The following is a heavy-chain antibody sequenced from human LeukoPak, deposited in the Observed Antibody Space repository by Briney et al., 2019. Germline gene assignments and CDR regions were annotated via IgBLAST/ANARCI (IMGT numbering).Heavy chain of an antibody. CDR1: GGSVSSSSYY. CDR3: ARGYYYDSSGYYHDAFDI. CDR2: IYYSGST. V-gene: IGHV4-39*07. J-gene: IGHJ3*02. D-gene: IGHD3-22*01. Sequence: PSETLSLTCTVSGGSVSSSSYYWGWIRQPPGKGLEWIGSIYYSGSTYYNPSLKSRVTISVDTSKNQFSLKLSSVTAADTAVYYCARGYYYDSSGYYHDAFDIWGQGTMVTVSS.